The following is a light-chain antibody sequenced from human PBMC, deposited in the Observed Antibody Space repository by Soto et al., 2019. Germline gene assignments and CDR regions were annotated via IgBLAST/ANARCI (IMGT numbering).Light chain of an antibody. CDR3: TSYSSTTRVT. CDR2: EVS. CDR1: SSDVVNYNF. V-gene: IGLV2-14*01. J-gene: IGLJ2*01. Sequence: QSVLTQPASVSGSPGQSITISCSGTSSDVVNYNFVSWYQQHPGKAPKLVIYEVSSRPSGVSSRFSGSKSGNTASLTISGLQVEDEAYYYCTSYSSTTRVTFGGGTKVTVL.